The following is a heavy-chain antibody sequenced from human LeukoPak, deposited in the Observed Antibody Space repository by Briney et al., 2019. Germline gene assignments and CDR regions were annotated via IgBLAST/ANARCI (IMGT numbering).Heavy chain of an antibody. CDR3: ARDTLSPPGWGADDSSGYLVV. D-gene: IGHD3-22*01. CDR1: GFTFSSYA. J-gene: IGHJ4*02. V-gene: IGHV3-23*01. Sequence: TGGSLRLSCAASGFTFSSYAMSWVRQAPGKGLEWVSAISGSGGSTYYADSVKGRFTISRDNSKSTLYLQMNSLRAEDTAVYYCARDTLSPPGWGADDSSGYLVVWGQGTLVTVSS. CDR2: ISGSGGST.